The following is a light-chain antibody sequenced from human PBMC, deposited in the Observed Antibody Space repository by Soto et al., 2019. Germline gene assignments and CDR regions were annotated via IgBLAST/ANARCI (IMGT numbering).Light chain of an antibody. CDR3: QQRNNWPPMYT. CDR2: DAS. CDR1: QSVSTY. J-gene: IGKJ2*01. Sequence: EIVLTQSPATLSLSPGERATLSCRASQSVSTYLAWYQQKPGQAPRLLIYDASNRASGIPARFSGSGSGTYFTLTIRSLEPEDFAVYYCQQRNNWPPMYTFGQGTKLEIK. V-gene: IGKV3-11*01.